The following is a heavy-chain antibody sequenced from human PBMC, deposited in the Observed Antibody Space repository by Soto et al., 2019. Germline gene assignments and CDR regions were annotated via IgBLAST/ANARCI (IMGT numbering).Heavy chain of an antibody. Sequence: PGGSLRLSCAASGFTVGSHAMSWVRQAPGKGLEWVSSISGSGDGTYYGDSVKGRFTISIDSSSSTLYLQMDNLRGEDTAVYFCTRSRRSILMVYGFGGMDVWGQGTTVTVSS. CDR2: ISGSGDGT. CDR3: TRSRRSILMVYGFGGMDV. V-gene: IGHV3-23*01. CDR1: GFTVGSHA. D-gene: IGHD2-8*01. J-gene: IGHJ6*02.